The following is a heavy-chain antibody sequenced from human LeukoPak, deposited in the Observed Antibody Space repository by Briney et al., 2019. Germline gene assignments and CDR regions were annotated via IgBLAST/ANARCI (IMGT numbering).Heavy chain of an antibody. J-gene: IGHJ4*02. D-gene: IGHD6-19*01. V-gene: IGHV1-8*01. CDR2: MNPNSGNT. CDR1: GYTFTSYD. CDR3: ARGQFIAVAASDY. Sequence: GASVKVSRKASGYTFTSYDINWVRQATGQGLEWMGWMNPNSGNTGYAQKFQGRVTMTRNTSISTAYMELSSLRSEDTAVYYCARGQFIAVAASDYWGQGTLVTVSS.